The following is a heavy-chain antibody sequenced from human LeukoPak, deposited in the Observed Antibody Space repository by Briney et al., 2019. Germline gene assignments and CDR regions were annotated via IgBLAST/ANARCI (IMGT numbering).Heavy chain of an antibody. J-gene: IGHJ4*02. CDR1: GFTFSSYW. CDR3: ARLWLPG. CDR2: INSDGIIT. Sequence: GGSLRLSCAASGFTFSSYWMHWVRHVPGKGLVWVSRINSDGIITNYADSVKGRFTISRDNAKNTLYLQMDSLRVEDTAIFYCARLWLPGWGQGTLVTVSS. D-gene: IGHD5-12*01. V-gene: IGHV3-74*01.